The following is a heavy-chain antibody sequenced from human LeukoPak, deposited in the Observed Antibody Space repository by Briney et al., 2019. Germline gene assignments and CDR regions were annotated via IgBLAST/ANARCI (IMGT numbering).Heavy chain of an antibody. CDR3: ARGEYYYDSSGYSYYFDY. J-gene: IGHJ4*02. D-gene: IGHD3-22*01. CDR1: GFSFSSCA. CDR2: ISGSGDST. Sequence: GGSLRLSCAASGFSFSSCAMSWVRQAPGKGLEWVSGISGSGDSTDYADSVKGRFTISRDNAKNSLYLQMNSLRAEDTAVYYCARGEYYYDSSGYSYYFDYWGQGTLVTVSS. V-gene: IGHV3-23*01.